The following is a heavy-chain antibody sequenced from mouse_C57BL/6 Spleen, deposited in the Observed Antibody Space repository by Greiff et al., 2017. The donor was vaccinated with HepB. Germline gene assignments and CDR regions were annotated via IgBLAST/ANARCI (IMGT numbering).Heavy chain of an antibody. J-gene: IGHJ4*01. V-gene: IGHV5-12*01. Sequence: EVKLMESGGGLVQPGGSLKLSCAASGFTFSDYYMYWVRQTPEKRLEWVAYISNGGGSTYYPDTVKGRFTISRDNAKNTLYLQMSRLKSEDTAMYYCARHDSTTGYAMDYWGQGTSVTVSS. CDR1: GFTFSDYY. CDR2: ISNGGGST. D-gene: IGHD1-1*01. CDR3: ARHDSTTGYAMDY.